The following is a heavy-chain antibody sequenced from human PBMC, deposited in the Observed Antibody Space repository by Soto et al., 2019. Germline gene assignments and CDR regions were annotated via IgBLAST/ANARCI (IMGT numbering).Heavy chain of an antibody. CDR3: ARDRYCSSTSCYSFDY. CDR2: IIPIFGTA. J-gene: IGHJ4*02. Sequence: QVQLVQSGAEVKKPGSSVKVSCKASGGTFSSYAISWVRQAPGQGLEWMGGIIPIFGTANYAQKFQGRVTITADKCTSTAYMELSSLRSEDTAVYYCARDRYCSSTSCYSFDYWGQGTLVTVSS. CDR1: GGTFSSYA. V-gene: IGHV1-69*06. D-gene: IGHD2-2*02.